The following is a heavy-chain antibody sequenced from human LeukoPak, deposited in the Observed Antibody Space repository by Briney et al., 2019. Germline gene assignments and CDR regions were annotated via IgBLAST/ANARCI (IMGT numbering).Heavy chain of an antibody. CDR2: ISSSSSYI. Sequence: PGGSLRLSCAASGFTFSSYSMNWVRQAPGKGLEWVSSISSSSSYIYYADSVKGRFTISRDNAKNSLYLQMNSLRAEDTAVYYCARDATYGSGSFDYWGQGTLVTVSS. J-gene: IGHJ4*02. D-gene: IGHD3-10*01. CDR3: ARDATYGSGSFDY. V-gene: IGHV3-21*01. CDR1: GFTFSSYS.